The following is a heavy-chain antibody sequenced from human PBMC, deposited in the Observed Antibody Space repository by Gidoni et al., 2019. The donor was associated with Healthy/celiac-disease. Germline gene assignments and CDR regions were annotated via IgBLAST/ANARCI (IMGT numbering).Heavy chain of an antibody. CDR3: AREEIHKTWENYFDY. Sequence: QVQLQESGPGLVKPSETLSLTCTVSGGSISSYYWSWIRQPAGKGLEWIGRIYTSGSTNYNPSLKSRVTMSVDTSKNQFSLKLSSVTAADTAVYYCAREEIHKTWENYFDYWGQGTLVTASS. CDR1: GGSISSYY. V-gene: IGHV4-4*07. D-gene: IGHD1-26*01. J-gene: IGHJ4*02. CDR2: IYTSGST.